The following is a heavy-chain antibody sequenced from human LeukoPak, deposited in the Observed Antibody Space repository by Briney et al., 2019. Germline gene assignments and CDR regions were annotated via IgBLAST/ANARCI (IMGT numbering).Heavy chain of an antibody. CDR1: GFTFSSYS. CDR2: ISSSSSYI. Sequence: GGSLRLSCAASGFTFSSYSMNWVRQAPGKGLEWASSISSSSSYIYYADSVKGRFTISRDNAKNSLYLQMNSLRAEDTAVYYCARMGDYGSGIIDYWGQGILVTVSS. D-gene: IGHD3-10*01. J-gene: IGHJ4*02. V-gene: IGHV3-21*01. CDR3: ARMGDYGSGIIDY.